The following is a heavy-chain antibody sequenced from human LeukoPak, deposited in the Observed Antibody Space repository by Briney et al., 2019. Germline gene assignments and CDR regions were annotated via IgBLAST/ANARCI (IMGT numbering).Heavy chain of an antibody. V-gene: IGHV3-33*01. CDR3: ARGGRDGDYFDY. J-gene: IGHJ4*02. CDR2: IWYDGSNK. CDR1: GFTFSSYG. Sequence: QAGGSLRLSCAASGFTFSSYGMHWVRQAPGKGPEWVAVIWYDGSNKYYADSVKGRFTISRDNSKNTLYLQMNSLRAEDTAVYYCARGGRDGDYFDYWGQGTLVTVSS. D-gene: IGHD4-17*01.